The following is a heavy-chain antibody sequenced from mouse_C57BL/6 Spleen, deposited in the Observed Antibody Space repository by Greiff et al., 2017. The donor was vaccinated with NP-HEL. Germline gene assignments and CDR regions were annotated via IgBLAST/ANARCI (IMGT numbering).Heavy chain of an antibody. D-gene: IGHD2-4*01. CDR3: AISYDYPFDY. V-gene: IGHV2-2*01. Sequence: VQLQQSGPGLVQPSQCLSITCTVSGFSLTSYGVHWVRQSPGKGLEWLGVIWSGGSTDYNAAFISRLSISKDNSKSQVFFKMNSLQADDTAIYYCAISYDYPFDYWGQGTTLTVSS. J-gene: IGHJ2*01. CDR2: IWSGGST. CDR1: GFSLTSYG.